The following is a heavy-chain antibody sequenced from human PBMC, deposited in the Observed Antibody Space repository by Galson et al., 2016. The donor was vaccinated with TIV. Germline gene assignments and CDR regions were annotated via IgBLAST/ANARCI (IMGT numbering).Heavy chain of an antibody. J-gene: IGHJ6*03. CDR3: ARDGVVDTSMDYYYYYYLDV. Sequence: SLRLSCAASRFTFDEYSMSWVRQAPGKGLEWVATINWKGNSADYADSVRGRFTISRDNGKNSLYLQMNSLRGEDTALYYCARDGVVDTSMDYYYYYYLDVWGKGTTVTVSS. CDR2: INWKGNSA. D-gene: IGHD5-18*01. V-gene: IGHV3-20*04. CDR1: RFTFDEYS.